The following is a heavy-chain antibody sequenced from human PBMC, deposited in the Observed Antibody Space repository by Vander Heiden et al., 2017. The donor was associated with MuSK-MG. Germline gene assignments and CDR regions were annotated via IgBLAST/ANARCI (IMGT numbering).Heavy chain of an antibody. V-gene: IGHV4-4*02. CDR3: ARSWGELSLLDY. D-gene: IGHD3-16*02. CDR2: IYHSGST. J-gene: IGHJ4*02. Sequence: QVQLQESGPGLVKPSGTLSLTCAVSGGSISSSNWWSWVRQPPGKGLEWIGEIYHSGSTNYNPALKSRVTISVDKSKKQCSLKLRSVTAADTAVYYCARSWGELSLLDYWGQGTMVTVSS. CDR1: GGSISSSNW.